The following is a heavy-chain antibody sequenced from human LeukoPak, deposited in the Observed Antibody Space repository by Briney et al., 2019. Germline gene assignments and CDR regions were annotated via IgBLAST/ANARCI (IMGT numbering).Heavy chain of an antibody. J-gene: IGHJ6*02. CDR1: GYTFTGYY. V-gene: IGHV1-2*02. D-gene: IGHD3-10*01. CDR2: INPNSGGT. Sequence: GASVKVSCKASGYTFTGYYMHWVRQAPGQGLEWMGWINPNSGGTNYAQKFQGRVTMTRDTSISTAYMELSRLRSDDTAVYYCEIVAPYPEVPSPYYYGMDVWGQGTTVTVSS. CDR3: EIVAPYPEVPSPYYYGMDV.